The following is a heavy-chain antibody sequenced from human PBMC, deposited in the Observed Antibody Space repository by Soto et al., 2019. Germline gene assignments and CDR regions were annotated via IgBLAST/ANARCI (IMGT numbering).Heavy chain of an antibody. CDR2: IYSGGST. Sequence: GGSLRLSCSASGFTFSNNYRSWVRQAPGKGLEWVLLIYSGGSTFYADSVKGRFTISRDNSKNTLFLQMNSLRAEDTAVYFCATYTSLDYWGQRTLVTVSS. CDR1: GFTFSNNY. J-gene: IGHJ4*02. V-gene: IGHV3-53*01. CDR3: ATYTSLDY. D-gene: IGHD2-2*02.